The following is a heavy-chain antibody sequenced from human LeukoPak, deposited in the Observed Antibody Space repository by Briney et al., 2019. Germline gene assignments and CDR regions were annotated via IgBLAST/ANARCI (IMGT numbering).Heavy chain of an antibody. V-gene: IGHV3-7*01. Sequence: GGSLRLSCEASGFTFSDYWMTWVRQAPGKGLEWVANVKQDGTEKFYVDSVKGRFTISRDNGKNSLYLQMNSLRVEDTAIYYCERARGTSWADYWGQGTLVTVSS. CDR2: VKQDGTEK. J-gene: IGHJ4*02. D-gene: IGHD6-13*01. CDR1: GFTFSDYW. CDR3: ERARGTSWADY.